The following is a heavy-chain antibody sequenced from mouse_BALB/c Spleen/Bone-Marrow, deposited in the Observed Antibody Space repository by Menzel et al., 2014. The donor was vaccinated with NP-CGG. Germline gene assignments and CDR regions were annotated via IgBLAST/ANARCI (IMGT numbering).Heavy chain of an antibody. Sequence: VQLQQSGPGLVAPSQSLSITCTISGFSLTNYGVHWVRPPPGKGLEWLVVIWSDGSTTYNSPLKSRLSISRDNSKSQVFLNMNSLQTDDTAMYYCVRGYVKPPRYAMDYWGQGTSVTVSS. CDR1: GFSLTNYG. CDR3: VRGYVKPPRYAMDY. V-gene: IGHV2-6-1*01. J-gene: IGHJ4*01. CDR2: IWSDGST. D-gene: IGHD2-10*02.